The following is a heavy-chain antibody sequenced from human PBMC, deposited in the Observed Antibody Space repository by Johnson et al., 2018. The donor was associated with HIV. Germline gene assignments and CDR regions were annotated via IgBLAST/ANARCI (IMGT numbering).Heavy chain of an antibody. CDR1: GFTFSDYY. Sequence: QVQLVESGGGLVKPVGSLRLSCAASGFTFSDYYMSWIRQAPGKGLEWISYIGSSGSPIYYADSVRGRFTISRDNSKNTLYLHMNSLRPDDTCVYYCAKDKFMFLDNPVDAFDVWGQGTMVTFSS. CDR2: IGSSGSPI. V-gene: IGHV3-11*04. J-gene: IGHJ3*01. D-gene: IGHD3/OR15-3a*01. CDR3: AKDKFMFLDNPVDAFDV.